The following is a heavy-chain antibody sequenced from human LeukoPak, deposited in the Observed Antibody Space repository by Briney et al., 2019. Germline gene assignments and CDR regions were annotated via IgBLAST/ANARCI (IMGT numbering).Heavy chain of an antibody. V-gene: IGHV3-15*01. J-gene: IGHJ3*02. CDR1: GFTFSNAW. CDR2: IKSKTDGGTT. CDR3: TTDKSGYCSSTSCYGAFDI. Sequence: PGGSLRLSCAASGFTFSNAWMSWVRQAPGKGLEGVGRIKSKTDGGTTDYAAALKGRFTISRDDSKNTLYLQMNSLKTEDTAVYYCTTDKSGYCSSTSCYGAFDIWGQGTMVTVSS. D-gene: IGHD2-2*01.